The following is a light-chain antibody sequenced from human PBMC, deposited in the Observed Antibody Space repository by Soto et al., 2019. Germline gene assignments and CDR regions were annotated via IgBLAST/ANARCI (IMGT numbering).Light chain of an antibody. CDR1: QNIINN. CDR2: GAS. CDR3: QQYNDWPPLT. J-gene: IGKJ4*01. V-gene: IGKV3-15*01. Sequence: EIVMTQSPDTLSVSPGERATLSSRASQNIINNLAWYQQKPGQAPRLLIYGASIRATGFPARFSGSGSGTEFTLTISSLQPEDFAVYYCQQYNDWPPLTFGGGTKVEIK.